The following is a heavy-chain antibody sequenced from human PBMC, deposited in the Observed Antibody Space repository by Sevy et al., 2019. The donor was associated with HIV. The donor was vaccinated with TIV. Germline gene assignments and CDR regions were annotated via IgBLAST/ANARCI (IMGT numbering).Heavy chain of an antibody. J-gene: IGHJ6*02. V-gene: IGHV3-21*01. CDR2: ISSGSGFI. CDR1: GFTFSTYN. CDR3: AREKTILEGRYGMDV. D-gene: IGHD3-3*01. Sequence: GGSLRLSCATSGFTFSTYNMNWVRQAPGKGLEWVSSISSGSGFIFYADSVKGRFTISRDNAKNSLDLQMNSLRAEDAAVYQCAREKTILEGRYGMDVWGQGTTVTVSS.